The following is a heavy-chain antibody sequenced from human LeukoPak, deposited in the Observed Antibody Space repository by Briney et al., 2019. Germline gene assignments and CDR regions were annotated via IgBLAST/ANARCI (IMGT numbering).Heavy chain of an antibody. Sequence: PGGSLRLSCAASGFTFSSYGMHWVRQAPGKGLEWVSAIGSGGGSTDYADSVQGRFTISRDNSKSTLYLQMNSLRAEDTAVYYCAKGFLGGTDQYFDSWGQGTLVTVSS. CDR1: GFTFSSYG. V-gene: IGHV3-23*01. CDR3: AKGFLGGTDQYFDS. J-gene: IGHJ4*02. CDR2: IGSGGGST. D-gene: IGHD6-19*01.